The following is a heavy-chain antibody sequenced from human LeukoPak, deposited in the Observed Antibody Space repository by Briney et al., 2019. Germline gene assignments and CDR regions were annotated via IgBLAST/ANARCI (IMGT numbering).Heavy chain of an antibody. CDR3: ARDLGGGYDGFDY. J-gene: IGHJ4*02. CDR1: GYTFTGYY. CDR2: INPNSGGT. D-gene: IGHD5-12*01. Sequence: ASVKVSCKASGYTFTGYYMHWVRQAPGQGLEWMGWINPNSGGTHYAQKFQGRVTMTRDTSISTAYMELSRLRSDDTAMYYCARDLGGGYDGFDYWGQGTLVTVSS. V-gene: IGHV1-2*02.